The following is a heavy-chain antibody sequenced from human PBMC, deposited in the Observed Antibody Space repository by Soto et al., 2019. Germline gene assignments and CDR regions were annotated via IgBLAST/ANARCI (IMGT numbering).Heavy chain of an antibody. CDR1: GYTFTSYG. D-gene: IGHD2-15*01. CDR2: ISAYNGNT. J-gene: IGHJ5*02. V-gene: IGHV1-18*01. Sequence: QVQLVQSGAEVKKPGASVKVSCKASGYTFTSYGISWVRQAPGQGLEWMGWISAYNGNTNYAQKLQGRVTMTTDTSTSTAYMELRSLGADDTAVYYCARSARDIVVVVAATTDWFDPWGQGTLVTVSS. CDR3: ARSARDIVVVVAATTDWFDP.